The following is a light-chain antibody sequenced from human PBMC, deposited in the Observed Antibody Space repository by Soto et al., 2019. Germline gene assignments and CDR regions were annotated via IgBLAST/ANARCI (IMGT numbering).Light chain of an antibody. V-gene: IGKV1-39*01. CDR1: QSISSY. CDR2: AAS. Sequence: DIQMTQPPSSPSSSLGDRVTITCRASQSISSYLNWYQQKPGKAPKLLIYAASSLQSGVPSRFSAYRSETDFTFTISSMKPEDIAVDYCQLYGNSPPFGQGTRLEIK. CDR3: QLYGNSPP. J-gene: IGKJ5*01.